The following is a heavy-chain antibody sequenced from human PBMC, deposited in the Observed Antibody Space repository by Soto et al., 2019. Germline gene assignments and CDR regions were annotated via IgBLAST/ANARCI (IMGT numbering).Heavy chain of an antibody. J-gene: IGHJ5*02. V-gene: IGHV4-59*01. CDR3: ARVIAAIWFDP. D-gene: IGHD6-13*01. Sequence: SETLSLTCTVSGGSISSYYWSWIRQPPGKGLEWIGYIYYSGSTNYNPSLKSRVTISVDTSKNQFSLKLSSVTAADTAVYYCARVIAAIWFDPWGQGTLVTVSS. CDR2: IYYSGST. CDR1: GGSISSYY.